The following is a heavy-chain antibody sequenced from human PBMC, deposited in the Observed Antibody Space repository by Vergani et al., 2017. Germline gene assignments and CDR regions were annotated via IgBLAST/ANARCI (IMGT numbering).Heavy chain of an antibody. CDR3: WVVAATAAYYFDY. V-gene: IGHV3-30*02. J-gene: IGHJ4*02. Sequence: QVQLVESGGGVVQPGGSLRLSCAASGFPFSSYGMHWARQAPGKGLERVAFIRYDGSNKYYADSVKGRFTISRDNSKNTLYLQMNSLRAEDTAVYYCWVVAATAAYYFDYWGQGTLVTVSS. D-gene: IGHD2-15*01. CDR2: IRYDGSNK. CDR1: GFPFSSYG.